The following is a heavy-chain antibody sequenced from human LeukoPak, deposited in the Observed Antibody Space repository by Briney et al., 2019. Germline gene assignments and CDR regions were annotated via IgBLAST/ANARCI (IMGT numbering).Heavy chain of an antibody. V-gene: IGHV3-30*02. J-gene: IGHJ2*01. Sequence: GGSLRLSCAASGFTFSSYGMHWVRQAPGKGLEWVAFIRYDGSNKYYADSVKGRFTISRDNSKNTLCLQMNSLRAEDTAVYYCARDRSSSAPYWYFDLWGRGTLVTVSS. CDR3: ARDRSSSAPYWYFDL. D-gene: IGHD6-6*01. CDR2: IRYDGSNK. CDR1: GFTFSSYG.